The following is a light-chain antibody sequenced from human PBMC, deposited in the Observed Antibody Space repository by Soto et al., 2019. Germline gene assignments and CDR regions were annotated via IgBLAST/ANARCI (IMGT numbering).Light chain of an antibody. CDR1: QDIKKD. V-gene: IGKV1-16*02. Sequence: DIQMTQSPSSLSASVGDRVTITCRASQDIKKDLAWFQQKPGKAPKSLISAASSLQSGVPSKFSGSGSGTDFTLTIDSLPPEDFASYYCQQYYSYPYTFGQGTELEIK. CDR3: QQYYSYPYT. J-gene: IGKJ2*01. CDR2: AAS.